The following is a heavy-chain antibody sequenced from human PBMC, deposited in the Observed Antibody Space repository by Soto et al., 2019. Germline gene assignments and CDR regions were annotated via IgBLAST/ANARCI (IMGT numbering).Heavy chain of an antibody. Sequence: SETLSLTCNVSGGSISIYYWSWIRQPPGKGLEWIGYIYYSGSTNYNTSLKSRVTISVDTSKNQFSLKLSSVTTADTAVYYCARVTEGWVEASVYCGMDVWGQGTTDTDSS. D-gene: IGHD2-15*01. CDR3: ARVTEGWVEASVYCGMDV. CDR2: IYYSGST. J-gene: IGHJ6*02. CDR1: GGSISIYY. V-gene: IGHV4-59*01.